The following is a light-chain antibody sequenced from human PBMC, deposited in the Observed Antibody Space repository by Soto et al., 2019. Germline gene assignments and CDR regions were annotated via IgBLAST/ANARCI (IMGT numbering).Light chain of an antibody. Sequence: EIVLTQSPGTLSLSPGERATLSCRASQSVSSNYLAWYQQKPGQAPRFLIYGASSRASGLPDRFSGSGCGADFTLTISSLKPEDVAVYCCRQYGSLPPGTFGQGTKVEIK. J-gene: IGKJ1*01. CDR1: QSVSSNY. V-gene: IGKV3-20*01. CDR3: RQYGSLPPGT. CDR2: GAS.